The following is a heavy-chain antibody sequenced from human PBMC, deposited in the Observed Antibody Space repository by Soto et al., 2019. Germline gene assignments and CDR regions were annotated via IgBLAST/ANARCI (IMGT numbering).Heavy chain of an antibody. CDR2: IYHSGNT. D-gene: IGHD1-26*01. CDR3: ATLPPRVVASLLPIPT. CDR1: GGSISSSNW. J-gene: IGHJ5*02. V-gene: IGHV4-4*02. Sequence: VQLRQSGPGLVKPSGTLSLTCAVSGGSISSSNWWTWVRQAPGKGLEWIGEIYHSGNTYYNPSLKGPVTITVYKSNNQFSLKLNSVTAADTAVYYCATLPPRVVASLLPIPTWGQGTLVTVSS.